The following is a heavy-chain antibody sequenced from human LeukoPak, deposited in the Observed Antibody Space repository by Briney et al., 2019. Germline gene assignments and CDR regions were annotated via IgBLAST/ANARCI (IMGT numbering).Heavy chain of an antibody. D-gene: IGHD3-10*01. CDR1: GYTFTGYY. Sequence: ASVKVSCTASGYTFTGYYMHWVRQAPGQGLEWMGWINPNSGGTNYAQKFQGRVTMTRDTSISTAYMELSRLRSDDTAVYYWAREGPYYGSGSYFFDYWGQGTLVTVSS. J-gene: IGHJ4*02. CDR3: AREGPYYGSGSYFFDY. CDR2: INPNSGGT. V-gene: IGHV1-2*02.